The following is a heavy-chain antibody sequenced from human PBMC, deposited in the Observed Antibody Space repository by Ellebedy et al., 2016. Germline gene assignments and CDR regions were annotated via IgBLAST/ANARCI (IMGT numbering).Heavy chain of an antibody. V-gene: IGHV4-59*08. Sequence: GSLRLSCAASGFTFSNFAMSWIRQPPGKGLEWIGYIFYSGSTNYNPSLKSRVTISVDTSKNQFSLRLSSVTAADTAVYYCARHVSDSSSWSANWFDPWGQGTLVTVSS. CDR3: ARHVSDSSSWSANWFDP. J-gene: IGHJ5*02. CDR1: GFTFSNFA. D-gene: IGHD6-13*01. CDR2: IFYSGST.